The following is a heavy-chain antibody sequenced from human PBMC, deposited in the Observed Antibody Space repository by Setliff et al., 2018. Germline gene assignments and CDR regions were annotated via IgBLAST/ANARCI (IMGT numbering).Heavy chain of an antibody. CDR1: GGTFSTYG. CDR3: AREGVDIRSSTDYRYYMDV. V-gene: IGHV1-69*05. D-gene: IGHD5-12*01. J-gene: IGHJ6*03. Sequence: SVKVSCKASGGTFSTYGISWVRQAPGQGLEWMGGTIPVFGTTDYAQKFQGRVTIMTDESTSTAYMELSSLTSEDTAVYYCAREGVDIRSSTDYRYYMDVWGKGTMVTVS. CDR2: TIPVFGTT.